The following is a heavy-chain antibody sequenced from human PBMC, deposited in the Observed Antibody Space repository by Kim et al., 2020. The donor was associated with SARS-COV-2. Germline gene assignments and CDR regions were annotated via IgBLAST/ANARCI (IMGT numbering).Heavy chain of an antibody. CDR3: ARAPTMIVVVLAFDI. CDR1: GCTISSFGYY. V-gene: IGHV4-31*01. D-gene: IGHD3-22*01. J-gene: IGHJ3*02. Sequence: SETLSLTCTVSGCTISSFGYYWSCIRTHPGKGREWIGYIYYSASTSYNPYLKSPVSISVATSNYQFPLKIRSVTAAATAVYSCARAPTMIVVVLAFDIWG. CDR2: IYYSAST.